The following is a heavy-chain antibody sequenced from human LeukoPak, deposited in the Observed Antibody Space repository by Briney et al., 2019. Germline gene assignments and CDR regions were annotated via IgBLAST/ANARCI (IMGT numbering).Heavy chain of an antibody. CDR2: IASDGSST. CDR1: GFTFSSYW. J-gene: IGHJ6*02. Sequence: GSLRLSCAASGFTFSSYWMNWVSQAPGKGLVWVSRIASDGSSTTYADSVKGRFSISRDNAKNSLYLQMNSLRAEDTAVYYCAREGYYGSGSYSSYYYGMDVWGQGTTVTVSS. CDR3: AREGYYGSGSYSSYYYGMDV. V-gene: IGHV3-74*01. D-gene: IGHD3-10*01.